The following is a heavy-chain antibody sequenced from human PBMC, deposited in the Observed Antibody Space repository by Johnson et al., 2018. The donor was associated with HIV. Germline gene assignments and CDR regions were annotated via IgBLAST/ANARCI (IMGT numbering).Heavy chain of an antibody. J-gene: IGHJ3*02. Sequence: QVQLVESGGGVVQPGGSLRLSCAASGFTFSSYGMHWVRQAPGKGLEWVAFIRYDGSNKYYADSVKGRFTISRDNSKNSLYLQMNSLRAEDTAVYYCARDQSEVDAFDIWGQGTMVTVSS. CDR2: IRYDGSNK. V-gene: IGHV3-30*02. CDR1: GFTFSSYG. CDR3: ARDQSEVDAFDI.